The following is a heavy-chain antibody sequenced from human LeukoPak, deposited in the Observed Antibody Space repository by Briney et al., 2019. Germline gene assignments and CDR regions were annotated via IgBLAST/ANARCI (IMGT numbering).Heavy chain of an antibody. CDR2: ISSSSSYI. Sequence: PGGSLRLSCAASGFTFSSYSMNWVRQAPGKGLEWVSSISSSSSYIYYADSVKGRFTISRDNSKNTLYLQMNSLRAEDTAVYYCASGIRSYRYCWGQGTLVTVSS. V-gene: IGHV3-21*01. CDR3: ASGIRSYRYC. CDR1: GFTFSSYS. J-gene: IGHJ4*02. D-gene: IGHD3-16*02.